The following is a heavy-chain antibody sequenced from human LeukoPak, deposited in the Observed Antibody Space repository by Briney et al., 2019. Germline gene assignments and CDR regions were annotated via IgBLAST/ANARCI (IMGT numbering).Heavy chain of an antibody. CDR1: GFTFSSYA. D-gene: IGHD2-15*01. V-gene: IGHV3-30-3*01. CDR2: ISYDGSNK. J-gene: IGHJ6*02. Sequence: GGSLRLSCAASGFTFSSYAMHWVRQAPGKGLEWVAVISYDGSNKYYADSVKGRFTISRDNSKNTLYLQMNSPRAEDTAVYYCARADCSGGSCYYYYYYGMDVWGQGTTVTVSS. CDR3: ARADCSGGSCYYYYYYGMDV.